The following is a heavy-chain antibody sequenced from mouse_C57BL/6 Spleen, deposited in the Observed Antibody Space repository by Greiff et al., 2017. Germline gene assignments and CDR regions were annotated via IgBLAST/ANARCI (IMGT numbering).Heavy chain of an antibody. CDR3: ARDGPRGAMDY. CDR2: INYDGSST. J-gene: IGHJ4*01. Sequence: EVKLVESEGGLVQPGSSMKLSCTASGFTFSDYYMAWVRQVPEKGLEWVANINYDGSSTYYLDSLKSRFIISRDNAKNILYLQMSSLKSEDTATYYCARDGPRGAMDYWDQGTSVTVSS. CDR1: GFTFSDYY. V-gene: IGHV5-16*01.